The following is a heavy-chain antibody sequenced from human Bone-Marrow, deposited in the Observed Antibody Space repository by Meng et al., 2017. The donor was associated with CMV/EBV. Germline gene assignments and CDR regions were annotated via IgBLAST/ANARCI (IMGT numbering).Heavy chain of an antibody. CDR2: ISAYDGNT. J-gene: IGHJ4*02. Sequence: ASVKVSCKATGYMFTNYGITWVRQGPGQGLEWVGWISAYDGNTVYAQKFYGRITMTTDTSTTTAYMELSSLRSEDTAVYYCARSTSRWLQVFDYWGQGTLVTVSS. CDR1: GYMFTNYG. V-gene: IGHV1-18*01. CDR3: ARSTSRWLQVFDY. D-gene: IGHD5-24*01.